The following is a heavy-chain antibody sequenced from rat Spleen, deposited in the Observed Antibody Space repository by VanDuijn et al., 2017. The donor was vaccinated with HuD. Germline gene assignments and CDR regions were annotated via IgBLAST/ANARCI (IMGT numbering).Heavy chain of an antibody. CDR2: ISTSGGST. Sequence: EVQLVESGGGLVQPGRSLKLSCAASGFTFSNYDMAWVRQAPTKGLEWVASISTSGGSTYYRDSVKGRFTVSRDNAKSTLYLQMDSLRSEDTATYYGASLDYWGQGVMVTVSS. CDR3: ASLDY. CDR1: GFTFSNYD. J-gene: IGHJ2*01. V-gene: IGHV5S23*01.